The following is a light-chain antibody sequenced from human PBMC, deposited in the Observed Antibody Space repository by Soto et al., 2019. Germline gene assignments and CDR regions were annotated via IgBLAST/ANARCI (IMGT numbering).Light chain of an antibody. CDR2: AAS. CDR3: QQLNSFPPYT. V-gene: IGKV1-9*01. CDR1: QDISSY. J-gene: IGKJ2*01. Sequence: DIQLTQSPSFLSASVGDRVTITCRASQDISSYLAWYQQKPGKAPKLLIFAASTLQSGVPSRFSGSGSGTEFTLTISSRQPEDFATSYCQQLNSFPPYTFGQGTKLEIK.